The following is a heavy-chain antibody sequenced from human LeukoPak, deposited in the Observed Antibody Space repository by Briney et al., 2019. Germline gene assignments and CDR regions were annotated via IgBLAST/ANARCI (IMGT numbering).Heavy chain of an antibody. J-gene: IGHJ4*02. CDR1: GYTFTGYY. D-gene: IGHD6-19*01. CDR3: ARVSGYSSGWYEYDY. CDR2: IDPNSGGT. Sequence: ASVKVSCKASGYTFTGYYMHWVRQAPGQGLEWMGWIDPNSGGTNYAQKFQGRVTMTRDTSISTAYMELSRLRSDDTAVYYCARVSGYSSGWYEYDYWGQGTLVTVSS. V-gene: IGHV1-2*02.